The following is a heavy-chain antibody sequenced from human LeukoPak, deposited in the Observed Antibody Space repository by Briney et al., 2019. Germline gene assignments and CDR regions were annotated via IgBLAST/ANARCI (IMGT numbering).Heavy chain of an antibody. D-gene: IGHD4-17*01. V-gene: IGHV1-3*01. Sequence: VASVKVSCKASGYTFTSYAMHWVRQAPGQRLEWMGWINAGNGNTKYSLKFQGRVTITRDTSASTAYMELSSLRSEDTAVYYCARDGVVTTVTILYYFDYWGQGTLVTVSS. J-gene: IGHJ4*02. CDR3: ARDGVVTTVTILYYFDY. CDR2: INAGNGNT. CDR1: GYTFTSYA.